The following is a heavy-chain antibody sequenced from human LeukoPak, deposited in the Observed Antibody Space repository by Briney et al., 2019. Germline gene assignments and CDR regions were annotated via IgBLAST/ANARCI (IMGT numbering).Heavy chain of an antibody. Sequence: PSETLSLTCAVSGGSISSGSYSWSWIRQPPGKGLEWIGYIYPRGSTYYNPSLKSRVILSLDKSANQFSLNLSSVTAADTAVYYCVSSWYDSPLDYWGQGTLVTVSS. V-gene: IGHV4-30-2*01. D-gene: IGHD6-13*01. CDR1: GGSISSGSYS. J-gene: IGHJ4*02. CDR2: IYPRGST. CDR3: VSSWYDSPLDY.